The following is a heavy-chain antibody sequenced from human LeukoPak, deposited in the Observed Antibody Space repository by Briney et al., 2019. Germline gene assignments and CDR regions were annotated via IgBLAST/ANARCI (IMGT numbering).Heavy chain of an antibody. J-gene: IGHJ4*02. Sequence: SETLSLTCTVSGGSISSYYWSWIRQPPGKGLEWIGEINHSGSTNYNPSLKSRVTMSVDTSKNQFSLKLSSVTAADTAVYYCARVITGTLYYFDYWGQGTLVTVSS. D-gene: IGHD1-20*01. V-gene: IGHV4-34*01. CDR1: GGSISSYY. CDR2: INHSGST. CDR3: ARVITGTLYYFDY.